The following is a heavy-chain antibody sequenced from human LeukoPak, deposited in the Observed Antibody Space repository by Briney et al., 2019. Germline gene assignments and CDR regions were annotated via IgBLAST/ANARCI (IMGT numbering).Heavy chain of an antibody. Sequence: GGSLRLSCAASGFTFSNYAMSWVRQAPGKGLEWVSVIYIDGSTYYADSVQGRFTISGDNSKNTLYLQMNSLTAEDTAVYYCARDFYSRQFDYWGQGALVTVSS. D-gene: IGHD5-18*01. J-gene: IGHJ4*02. CDR1: GFTFSNYA. CDR2: IYIDGST. V-gene: IGHV3-23*03. CDR3: ARDFYSRQFDY.